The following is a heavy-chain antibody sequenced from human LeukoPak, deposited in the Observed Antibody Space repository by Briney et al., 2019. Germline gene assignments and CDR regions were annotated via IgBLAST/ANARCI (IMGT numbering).Heavy chain of an antibody. D-gene: IGHD6-19*01. J-gene: IGHJ4*02. V-gene: IGHV4-59*01. CDR3: ARDSYSSGWHGSGSDGFDY. CDR2: IYYSGST. CDR1: GGSISSYY. Sequence: SETLSLTCTVSGGSISSYYWSWIRQPPGKGLEWIGYIYYSGSTNYNPSLKSRVTISVDTSKNQFSLKLSSVTAADTAVYYCARDSYSSGWHGSGSDGFDYWGQGTLVTVPS.